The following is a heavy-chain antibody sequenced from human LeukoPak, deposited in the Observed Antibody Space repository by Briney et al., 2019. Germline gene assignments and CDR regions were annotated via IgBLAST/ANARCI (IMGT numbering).Heavy chain of an antibody. CDR2: IYPGDSDT. CDR3: ARRIHYYDSSGYYYYFDY. Sequence: GGSLKISCKGSGYSFTSYWIGWVRQMPGKGLAWMGIIYPGDSDTRYSPSFQGQVTISADKSISTAYLQWSSLKASDTAVYYCARRIHYYDSSGYYYYFDYWGQGTLVTVSS. V-gene: IGHV5-51*01. D-gene: IGHD3-22*01. J-gene: IGHJ4*02. CDR1: GYSFTSYW.